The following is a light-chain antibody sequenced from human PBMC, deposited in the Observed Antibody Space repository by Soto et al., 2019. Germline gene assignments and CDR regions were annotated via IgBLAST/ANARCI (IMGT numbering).Light chain of an antibody. CDR3: QQVGSLTLS. CDR1: QSVSSSY. V-gene: IGKV3-20*01. CDR2: DAS. J-gene: IGKJ4*01. Sequence: TLSFLSSQSVSSSYLAWYQQKPGQAPRLLIYDASNRATGTPDRFSGSGSGTDFTLTISRLEPEDFAVYCCQQVGSLTLSFGGGTKVEIK.